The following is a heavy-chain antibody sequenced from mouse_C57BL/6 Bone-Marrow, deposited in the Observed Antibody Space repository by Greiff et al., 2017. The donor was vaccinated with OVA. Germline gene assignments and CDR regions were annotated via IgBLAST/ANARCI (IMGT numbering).Heavy chain of an antibody. V-gene: IGHV14-4*01. J-gene: IGHJ2*01. CDR2: IDPENGDT. Sequence: EVQPQQSGAELVRPGASVKLSCTASGFNIKDDYMHWVKQRPEQGLEWIGWIDPENGDTEYASKFQGKATITADTSSNTAYLQLSSLTSEDTAVYYCTTTTVVATVDYWGQGTTLTVSS. CDR3: TTTTVVATVDY. CDR1: GFNIKDDY. D-gene: IGHD1-1*01.